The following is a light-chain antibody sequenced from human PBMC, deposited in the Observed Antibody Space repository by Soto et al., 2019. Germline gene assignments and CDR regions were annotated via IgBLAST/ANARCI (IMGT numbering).Light chain of an antibody. J-gene: IGKJ3*01. CDR3: QQTHSLPLS. Sequence: IQMTQSPSSVSASVGDRVTMTCRASQGVGGWLAWYQQKPGKVPKLLIYATSSLHSGVTSRFSGSGSGTDFTLSISSLQPEDFATYYCQQTHSLPLSFGPGPKVDIK. CDR2: ATS. V-gene: IGKV1-12*01. CDR1: QGVGGW.